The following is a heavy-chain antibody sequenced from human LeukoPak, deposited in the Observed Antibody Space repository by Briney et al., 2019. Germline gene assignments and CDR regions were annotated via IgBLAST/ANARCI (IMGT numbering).Heavy chain of an antibody. Sequence: GGSLRLSCAASGFTFSSYSMNWVRQAPGKGLEWVSSISSSSSYIYYADSVKGRFTISRDNSKNTLYLQMNSLRAEDTAVYYCARDRGDYDSSGFDPWGQGTLVTVSS. J-gene: IGHJ5*02. D-gene: IGHD3-22*01. CDR3: ARDRGDYDSSGFDP. CDR1: GFTFSSYS. V-gene: IGHV3-21*01. CDR2: ISSSSSYI.